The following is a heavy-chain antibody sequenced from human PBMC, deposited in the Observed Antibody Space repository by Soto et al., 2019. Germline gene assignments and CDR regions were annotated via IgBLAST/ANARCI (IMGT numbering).Heavy chain of an antibody. J-gene: IGHJ3*02. CDR1: GFTFRSSW. CDR3: ARVASFGAFNI. V-gene: IGHV3-7*01. D-gene: IGHD3-10*01. Sequence: EVQLVESGGGLVQPGGSLSLSCEASGFTFRSSWMSWVRQAPGKGLEWVSYIKPDGSETYYVDSVRGRFTISRDNAKNSLYLQFNSLRAEDTALYYCARVASFGAFNILGEWTVVTVS. CDR2: IKPDGSET.